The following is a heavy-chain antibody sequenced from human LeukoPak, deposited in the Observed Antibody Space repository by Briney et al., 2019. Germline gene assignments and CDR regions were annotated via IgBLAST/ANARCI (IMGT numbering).Heavy chain of an antibody. CDR1: DFTFSSYW. J-gene: IGHJ3*02. V-gene: IGHV3-7*01. Sequence: QPGGSLRLSCTASDFTFSSYWMTWLRQAPGKGLEWVANIAGDGSLKSYLDSVRGRFTISRDNAKNSLYLQMNSLRAEDTAVYYCARDRNYHDSSGYYDAFDIWGHGTMVTVSS. D-gene: IGHD3-22*01. CDR3: ARDRNYHDSSGYYDAFDI. CDR2: IAGDGSLK.